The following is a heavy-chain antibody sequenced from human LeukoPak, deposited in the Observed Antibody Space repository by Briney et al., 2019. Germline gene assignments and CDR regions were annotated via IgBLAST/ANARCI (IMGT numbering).Heavy chain of an antibody. D-gene: IGHD2-2*01. J-gene: IGHJ6*03. V-gene: IGHV1-69*05. CDR3: ARARYCSSTSCYGNYYYYMDV. Sequence: SVKVSCKASGGTFSSYAISWVRQAPGQGLEWMGGIIPIFGTANYAQKFQGRVTITTDESTSTAYMELSSLRSEDTAVYYCARARYCSSTSCYGNYYYYMDVWGKGTTVTVSS. CDR2: IIPIFGTA. CDR1: GGTFSSYA.